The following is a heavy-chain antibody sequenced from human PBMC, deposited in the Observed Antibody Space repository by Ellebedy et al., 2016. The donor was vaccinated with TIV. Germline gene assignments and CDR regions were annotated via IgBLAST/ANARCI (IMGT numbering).Heavy chain of an antibody. D-gene: IGHD2-2*01. CDR1: GFTFSSYG. CDR3: ARERYCSSTSCYRFLIDY. Sequence: GESLKISXAASGFTFSSYGMHWVRQAPGKGLEWVSVIYSGGTTNYADSVKGRFTISRDNSKNTLYLQMNSLRAEDTAVYYCARERYCSSTSCYRFLIDYWGQGTLVTVSS. J-gene: IGHJ4*02. V-gene: IGHV3-NL1*01. CDR2: IYSGGTT.